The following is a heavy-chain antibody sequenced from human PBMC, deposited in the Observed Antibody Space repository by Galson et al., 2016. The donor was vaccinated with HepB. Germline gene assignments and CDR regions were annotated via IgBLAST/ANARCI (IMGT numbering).Heavy chain of an antibody. CDR1: GGSIGNSY. D-gene: IGHD2-8*02. J-gene: IGHJ4*02. CDR2: ISHTGTA. V-gene: IGHV4-59*01. Sequence: SETLSLTCSVSGGSIGNSYWSWVRQPPGKGLEYIGCISHTGTANYNPSLMSRVTISLDTSKKQFSLRLSSVTAADTAVYYCAKMSGGVGADFDLWGQGTLVTVSS. CDR3: AKMSGGVGADFDL.